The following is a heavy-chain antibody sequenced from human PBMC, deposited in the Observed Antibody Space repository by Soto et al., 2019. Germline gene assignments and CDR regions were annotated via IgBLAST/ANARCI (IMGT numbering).Heavy chain of an antibody. CDR2: ISSSSSTI. V-gene: IGHV3-48*02. Sequence: GSLRLSCAASGFTFSSYSMNWVRQAPGKGLEWVSYISSSSSTIYYADSVKGRFTISRDNAKNSLYLQMNSLRDEDTAVYYCARERVVVTATNYYYYGMDVWGQGTTVTVSS. CDR1: GFTFSSYS. J-gene: IGHJ6*02. CDR3: ARERVVVTATNYYYYGMDV. D-gene: IGHD2-21*02.